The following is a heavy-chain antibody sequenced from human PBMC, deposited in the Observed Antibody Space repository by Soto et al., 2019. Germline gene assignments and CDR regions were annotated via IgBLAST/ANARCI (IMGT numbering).Heavy chain of an antibody. CDR3: ARGATHGSSWYFWFGP. CDR2: IIPLFGTT. J-gene: IGHJ5*02. Sequence: SVKVSCKASGGTFSTYPINWVRQAPGQGLEWMGGIIPLFGTTNYAQKFKGRVTITADESTSTAYMELSSLRAEDAAVYYCARGATHGSSWYFWFGPWGQGTLVTVSS. V-gene: IGHV1-69*13. CDR1: GGTFSTYP. D-gene: IGHD6-13*01.